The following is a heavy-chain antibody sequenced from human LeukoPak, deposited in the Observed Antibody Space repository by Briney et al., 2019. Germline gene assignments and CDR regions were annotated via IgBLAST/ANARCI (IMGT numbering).Heavy chain of an antibody. V-gene: IGHV3-7*01. CDR1: GFTFSNYW. Sequence: PGGSLRLSCAASGFTFSNYWMSWVRQAPAKGLAWVANINQDGSEKYYVDSVKGRFTISRDNAKNSLYLQMSSLRAEDTSLYYFERGGLRISMANWGQGTLVSVSS. D-gene: IGHD4-17*01. CDR3: ERGGLRISMAN. J-gene: IGHJ4*02. CDR2: INQDGSEK.